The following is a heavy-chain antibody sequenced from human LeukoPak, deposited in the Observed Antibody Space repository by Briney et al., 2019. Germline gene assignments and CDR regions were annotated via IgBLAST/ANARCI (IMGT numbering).Heavy chain of an antibody. Sequence: ASVKVSCKASGYTFTSYYMRWVRQAPGQGLEWMGIINPSGGSTSYAQKFQGRVTMTRDMSTSTVYMELSSLRSEDTAVYYCARGIRGYSGYDQASWFDPWGQGTLVTVSS. J-gene: IGHJ5*02. CDR3: ARGIRGYSGYDQASWFDP. D-gene: IGHD5-12*01. V-gene: IGHV1-46*01. CDR1: GYTFTSYY. CDR2: INPSGGST.